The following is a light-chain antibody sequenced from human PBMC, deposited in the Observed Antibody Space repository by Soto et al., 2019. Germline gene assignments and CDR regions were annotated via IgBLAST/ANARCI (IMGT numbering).Light chain of an antibody. CDR2: AAS. V-gene: IGKV1-39*01. CDR1: QGMSSY. J-gene: IGKJ4*01. Sequence: DIQMTQSPSTLSGSVGDRVTLTCRASQGMSSYLAWYQQKPGKAPKLLIYAASSLQSGVPSRFSGSGSGTDFTLTISSLQPEDFATYYCQQSYSTLPLTFGGGTKVDIK. CDR3: QQSYSTLPLT.